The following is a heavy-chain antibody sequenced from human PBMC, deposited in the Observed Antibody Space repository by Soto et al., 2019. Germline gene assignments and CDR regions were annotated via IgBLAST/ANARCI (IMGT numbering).Heavy chain of an antibody. V-gene: IGHV1-2*02. D-gene: IGHD2-21*01. CDR2: IDPRSGAS. CDR1: GYPFTDLY. Sequence: ASVKVSCKPSGYPFTDLYIHWLRQAPGLGLEWMGWIDPRSGASRKTQRFQGRFTMTRDTSTNTVYMELSSLRSDDTAVYFCARDNYGALDYWGQGTLVTVSS. CDR3: ARDNYGALDY. J-gene: IGHJ4*02.